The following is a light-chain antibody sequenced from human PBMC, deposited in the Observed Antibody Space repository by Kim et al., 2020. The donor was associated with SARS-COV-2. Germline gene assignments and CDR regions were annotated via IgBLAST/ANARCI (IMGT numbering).Light chain of an antibody. Sequence: GDRVTITCRASQSISSRLAWYQQKPGKAPKLLIYDVSSLESGVPSRFSGSGSGTEFTLTISSLQPDDSATYYCQQYNSLCTFGGGTKVDIK. CDR3: QQYNSLCT. V-gene: IGKV1-5*01. CDR1: QSISSR. J-gene: IGKJ4*01. CDR2: DVS.